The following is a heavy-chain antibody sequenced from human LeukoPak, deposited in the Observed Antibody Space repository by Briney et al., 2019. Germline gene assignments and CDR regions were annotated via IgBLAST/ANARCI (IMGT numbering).Heavy chain of an antibody. V-gene: IGHV3-7*01. J-gene: IGHJ4*02. Sequence: GGSLRLSCAASGFTFSHYWMSWVRQAPGKGLEWVANVNQDGSEKYYVDSVKGRFTISRDNAKNSLYLQMNSLRAEDTAVYYCARDGVATINYWGQGTLVTVSS. CDR3: ARDGVATINY. CDR1: GFTFSHYW. CDR2: VNQDGSEK. D-gene: IGHD5-24*01.